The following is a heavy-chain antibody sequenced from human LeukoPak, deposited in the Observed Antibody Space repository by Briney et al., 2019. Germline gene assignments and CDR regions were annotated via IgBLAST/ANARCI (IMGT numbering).Heavy chain of an antibody. CDR1: GSTFSSYW. Sequence: PGGSLRLSCAASGSTFSSYWMSWVRQAPGKGLEWVANIKQDGSEKYYVDSVKGRFTISRDNAKNSLYLQMNGLRAEDTAVYYCARLRRDGYPRRYYFDYWGQGTLVTVSS. D-gene: IGHD5-24*01. CDR3: ARLRRDGYPRRYYFDY. V-gene: IGHV3-7*01. J-gene: IGHJ4*02. CDR2: IKQDGSEK.